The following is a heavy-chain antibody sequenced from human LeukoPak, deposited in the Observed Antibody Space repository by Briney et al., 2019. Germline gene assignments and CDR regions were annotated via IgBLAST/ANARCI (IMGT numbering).Heavy chain of an antibody. CDR3: ARLEYYYYIDV. V-gene: IGHV4-30-4*08. CDR2: MYYSGAT. Sequence: SQTLSLTCSVSGGSISSDDHYWSWIRQPPGKGLEWIGYMYYSGATFYNPPLKSRVTISLDTSKNQFSLKLSSVTAADTAVYYCARLEYYYYIDVWGKGTTVTVSS. CDR1: GGSISSDDHY. J-gene: IGHJ6*03.